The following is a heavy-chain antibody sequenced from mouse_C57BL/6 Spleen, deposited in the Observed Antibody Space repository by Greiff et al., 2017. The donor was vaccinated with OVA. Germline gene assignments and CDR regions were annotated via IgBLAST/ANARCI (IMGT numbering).Heavy chain of an antibody. CDR1: GFTFSDYY. CDR2: ISNGGGST. D-gene: IGHD1-1*01. J-gene: IGHJ1*03. V-gene: IGHV5-12*01. CDR3: ARRDYGSSYDWYFDV. Sequence: EVKLMESGGGLVQPGGSLKLSCAASGFTFSDYYMYWVRQTPEKRLEWVAYISNGGGSTYYPDTVKGRFTISRDNAKNTLYLQMSRLKSEDTAMYYCARRDYGSSYDWYFDVWGTGTTVTVSS.